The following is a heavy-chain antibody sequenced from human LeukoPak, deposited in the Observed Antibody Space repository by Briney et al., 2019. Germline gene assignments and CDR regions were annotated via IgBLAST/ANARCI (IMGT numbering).Heavy chain of an antibody. Sequence: SETLSLTCAVYGGSFSVYYWSWIRQPPGQGLEWIGEINHSGSTNYNPSLKSRVTISVDTSKIQFALKLSSGTAADTVVYYCASRGGYYDSSGYLYFDYWGQGTLVTVSS. J-gene: IGHJ4*02. V-gene: IGHV4-34*01. CDR1: GGSFSVYY. CDR3: ASRGGYYDSSGYLYFDY. D-gene: IGHD3-22*01. CDR2: INHSGST.